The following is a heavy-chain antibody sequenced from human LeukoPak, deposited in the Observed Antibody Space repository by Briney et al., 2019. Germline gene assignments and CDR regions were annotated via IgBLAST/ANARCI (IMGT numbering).Heavy chain of an antibody. J-gene: IGHJ4*02. CDR3: AKANPRLRWKTDFDY. D-gene: IGHD4-23*01. CDR1: GFTFDDYA. Sequence: PGGSLRLSCAASGFTFDDYAMHWVRQAPGKGLEWVSGISWNSGSIGYADSVKGRFTISRDNAKNSLYLQMNSLRAEDTALYYCAKANPRLRWKTDFDYWGQGTLVTVSS. CDR2: ISWNSGSI. V-gene: IGHV3-9*01.